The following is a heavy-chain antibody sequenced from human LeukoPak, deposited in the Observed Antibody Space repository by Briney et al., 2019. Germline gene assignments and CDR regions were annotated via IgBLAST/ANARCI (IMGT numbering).Heavy chain of an antibody. V-gene: IGHV3-7*01. CDR2: IKQDGSEK. D-gene: IGHD3-22*01. CDR1: GFTFSSYW. Sequence: GGSLRLSCAASGFTFSSYWMSWVRQAPGKGLEWVANIKQDGSEKYYVDSVKGRFTISRDNAKNSLYLQMNSLRAEDTAVYYCARLQYYYDSSGYCLDYWGQGTLVTVSS. J-gene: IGHJ4*02. CDR3: ARLQYYYDSSGYCLDY.